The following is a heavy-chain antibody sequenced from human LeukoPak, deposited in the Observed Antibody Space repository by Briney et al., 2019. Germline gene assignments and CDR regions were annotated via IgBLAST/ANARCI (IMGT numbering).Heavy chain of an antibody. CDR2: IYSAGST. J-gene: IGHJ4*02. D-gene: IGHD2-21*01. CDR1: GFTVSNNY. V-gene: IGHV3-66*01. CDR3: ARNIPVTRWGY. Sequence: HPGGSLRLSCAASGFTVSNNYMTWVRQAPGKGLEWVSLIYSAGSTYYADSVKGRFTISRDNSKNTVYLQMNSLKAEDTAVYYCARNIPVTRWGYWGQGTLVTVSS.